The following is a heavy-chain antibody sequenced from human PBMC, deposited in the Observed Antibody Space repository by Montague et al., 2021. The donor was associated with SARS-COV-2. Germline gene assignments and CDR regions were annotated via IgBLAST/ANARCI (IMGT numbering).Heavy chain of an antibody. D-gene: IGHD2-2*02. V-gene: IGHV3-30-3*01. J-gene: IGHJ6*02. CDR3: ARVRYCSSTSCYNVYYGMDV. CDR1: GFTFSSYA. CDR2: ISYDGSNK. Sequence: LSCAASGFTFSSYAMHWVRPAPGKGLERVAVISYDGSNKYYADSVKGRFTISRDNSKNTLYLQMNSLRAEDTAVYYCARVRYCSSTSCYNVYYGMDVWGQGTTVTVSS.